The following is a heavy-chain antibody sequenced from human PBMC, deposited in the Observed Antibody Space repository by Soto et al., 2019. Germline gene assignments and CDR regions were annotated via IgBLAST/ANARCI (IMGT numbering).Heavy chain of an antibody. Sequence: QVQLVKSGAEVNKPGASVKVSCKASGYTFTSYEINWVRQATGQGLEWMGWMNPNSGDTGYAQKFQGRVTMTRNTSISTAYMELSSLRSEDTAVYYCARGELLWFGELLRWGQGTLVTVSS. CDR1: GYTFTSYE. CDR3: ARGELLWFGELLR. V-gene: IGHV1-8*01. J-gene: IGHJ4*02. D-gene: IGHD3-10*01. CDR2: MNPNSGDT.